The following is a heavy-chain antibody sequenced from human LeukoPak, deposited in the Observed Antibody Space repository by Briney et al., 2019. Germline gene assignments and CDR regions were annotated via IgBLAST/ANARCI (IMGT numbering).Heavy chain of an antibody. CDR1: GFTFSSHG. Sequence: GGSLRLSCAASGFTFSSHGMHWVRQAPGKGLEWVSGVSGRGGSTYYTDSVKGRFTISRDNSNNTVYLQMNSLRADDTAVYYCAKAHDILTGYFDYWGQGTLVTVSS. J-gene: IGHJ4*02. CDR2: VSGRGGST. CDR3: AKAHDILTGYFDY. D-gene: IGHD3-9*01. V-gene: IGHV3-23*01.